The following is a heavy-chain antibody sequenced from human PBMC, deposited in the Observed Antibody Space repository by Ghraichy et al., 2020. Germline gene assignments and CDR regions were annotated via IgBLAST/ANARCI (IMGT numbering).Heavy chain of an antibody. J-gene: IGHJ4*01. D-gene: IGHD4-23*01. V-gene: IGHV3-23*01. CDR2: ISGNGAST. Sequence: WVKKISGNGASTYYADSVKGRFTISRDNSKDTLYLQMNSLRAEYTALYYCAKLPLVSQGGNSPFWGHGTPVTVS. CDR3: AKLPLVSQGGNSPF.